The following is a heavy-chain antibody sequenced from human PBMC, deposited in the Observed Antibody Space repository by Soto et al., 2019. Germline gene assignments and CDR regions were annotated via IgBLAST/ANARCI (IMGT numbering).Heavy chain of an antibody. D-gene: IGHD2-15*01. CDR1: GGTFSSYA. CDR2: IIPIFGTA. V-gene: IGHV1-69*13. Sequence: GASVKVSCKASGGTFSSYAISWVRQAPGQGLEWMGGIIPIFGTANYAQKFQGRVTITADESTSTAYMVLSSLRSEDTAVYYCAREGYCSGGSCYDWFDPWGQGTLVTVPQ. J-gene: IGHJ5*02. CDR3: AREGYCSGGSCYDWFDP.